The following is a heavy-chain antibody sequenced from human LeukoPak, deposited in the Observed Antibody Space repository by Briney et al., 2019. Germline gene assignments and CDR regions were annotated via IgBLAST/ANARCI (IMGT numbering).Heavy chain of an antibody. Sequence: PGGSLTLSCAASGFTFSSFAMSLVRQAPGKGLEWVSAISASGGSTDYADSVKGRFTISRDNSKNTLYLQMNSLRAGDTAIYYCVKSTGDWRWGQGTLVTVSS. CDR2: ISASGGST. V-gene: IGHV3-23*01. CDR3: VKSTGDWR. J-gene: IGHJ4*02. CDR1: GFTFSSFA. D-gene: IGHD3-10*01.